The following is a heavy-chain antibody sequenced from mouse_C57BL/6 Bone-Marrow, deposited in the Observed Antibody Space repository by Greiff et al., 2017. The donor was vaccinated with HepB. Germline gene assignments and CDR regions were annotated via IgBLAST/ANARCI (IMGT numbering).Heavy chain of an antibody. V-gene: IGHV1-39*01. Sequence: VQLQQSGPELVKPGASVKISCKASGYSFTDYNMNWVKQSNGKSLEWIGVINPNYGTTSYNQKFKGKATLTVDQSSSTAYMQLNSLTSEDSAVYYCAVLYYGSSSYYAMDYWGQGTSVTVSS. D-gene: IGHD1-1*01. CDR2: INPNYGTT. CDR3: AVLYYGSSSYYAMDY. CDR1: GYSFTDYN. J-gene: IGHJ4*01.